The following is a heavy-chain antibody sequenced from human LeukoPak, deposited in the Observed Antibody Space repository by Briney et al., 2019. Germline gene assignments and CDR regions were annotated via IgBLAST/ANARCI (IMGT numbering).Heavy chain of an antibody. CDR3: ASSGHWCFFDF. J-gene: IGHJ4*02. D-gene: IGHD4/OR15-4a*01. CDR1: GFTFSSYW. Sequence: GGSLRLSCAASGFTFSSYWMSWVRQAPGKGLEWVANIKQDGSEKYYVDSVKGRFTISRDNAKNSLYLQMNSRRAEDTAVYYWASSGHWCFFDFWGQGNLVTVSS. CDR2: IKQDGSEK. V-gene: IGHV3-7*01.